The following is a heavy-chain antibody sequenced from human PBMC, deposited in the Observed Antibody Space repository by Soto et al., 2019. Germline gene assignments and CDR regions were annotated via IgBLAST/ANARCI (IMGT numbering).Heavy chain of an antibody. CDR3: ASEAVATTQYYFDY. CDR1: GGTFSSYG. Sequence: GASVKVSCKASGGTFSSYGISWVRQAPGQGLEWMGWIRAYNGNTNYSQKFQGRVTITRDTSASTAYMELSSLRSEDTAVYYCASEAVATTQYYFDYWGQGTLVTVSS. CDR2: IRAYNGNT. D-gene: IGHD5-12*01. V-gene: IGHV1-18*01. J-gene: IGHJ4*02.